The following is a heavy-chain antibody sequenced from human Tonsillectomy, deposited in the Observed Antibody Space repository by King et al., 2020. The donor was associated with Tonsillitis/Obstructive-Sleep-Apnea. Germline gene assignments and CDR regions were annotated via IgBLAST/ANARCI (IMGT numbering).Heavy chain of an antibody. CDR2: IYYSGST. CDR3: ARDGDEYGMDV. V-gene: IGHV4-61*01. CDR1: GGSVSSGSYY. Sequence: VQLQESGPGLVKPSETLSLTCTVSGGSVSSGSYYWSWIRQPPGKGLEWIGYIYYSGSTNYNPSLQSRVTISVDTSKNQFSLKLSSVTAADTAVYYCARDGDEYGMDVWGQGTTVTVSS. D-gene: IGHD7-27*01. J-gene: IGHJ6*02.